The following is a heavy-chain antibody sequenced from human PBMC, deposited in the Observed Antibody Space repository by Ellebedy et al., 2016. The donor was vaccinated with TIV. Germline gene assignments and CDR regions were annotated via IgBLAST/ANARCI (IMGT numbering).Heavy chain of an antibody. CDR1: GFTFSNYG. J-gene: IGHJ4*02. CDR2: ISYDGSYK. D-gene: IGHD6-13*01. Sequence: GGSLRLSXEASGFTFSNYGMHWVRQAPGKGLEWVALISYDGSYKHYIDSVKGRFTISRDISNNTLYLHMNSLRAEDTAVYYCAKSHGYSSSWYSDDYFEYWGQGTLVTVSS. V-gene: IGHV3-30*18. CDR3: AKSHGYSSSWYSDDYFEY.